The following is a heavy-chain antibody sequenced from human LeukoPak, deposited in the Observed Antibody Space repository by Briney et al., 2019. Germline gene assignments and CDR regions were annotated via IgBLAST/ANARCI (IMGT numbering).Heavy chain of an antibody. CDR2: INPNSGGT. CDR1: GYTFTGYY. J-gene: IGHJ4*02. D-gene: IGHD2/OR15-2a*01. Sequence: ASVKASCKASGYTFTGYYMHWVRQAPGQGLEWMGWINPNSGGTNYAQKFQGRVTMTRDTSTSTVYMELSSLRSEDTAVYYCARSITPEGVDYWGQGTLVTVSS. CDR3: ARSITPEGVDY. V-gene: IGHV1-2*02.